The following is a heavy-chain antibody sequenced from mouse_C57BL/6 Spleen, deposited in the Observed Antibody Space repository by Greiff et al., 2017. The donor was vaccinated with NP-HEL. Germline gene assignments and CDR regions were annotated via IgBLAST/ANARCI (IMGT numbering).Heavy chain of an antibody. J-gene: IGHJ4*01. CDR3: ARHDGPIYAMDY. CDR2: ISNGGGST. D-gene: IGHD2-3*01. Sequence: EVQRVESGGGLVQPGGSLKLSCAASGFTFSDYYMYWVRQTPEKRLEWVAYISNGGGSTYYPDTVKGRFTISRDNAKNTLYLQMSRLKSEDTAMYYCARHDGPIYAMDYWGQGTSVTVSS. V-gene: IGHV5-12*01. CDR1: GFTFSDYY.